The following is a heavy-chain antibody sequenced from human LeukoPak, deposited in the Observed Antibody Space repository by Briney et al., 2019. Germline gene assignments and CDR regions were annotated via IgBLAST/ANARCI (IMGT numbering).Heavy chain of an antibody. D-gene: IGHD6-19*01. J-gene: IGHJ5*02. Sequence: GGSLRLPCAASGFTFSDYYMSWIRQAPGKGLEWVSYISSSGSTIYYADSVKGRFTISRDNAKNSLYLQTNSLRAEDTAVYYCARDFSGGWYWFDPWGQGTLVTVSS. CDR2: ISSSGSTI. CDR1: GFTFSDYY. V-gene: IGHV3-11*01. CDR3: ARDFSGGWYWFDP.